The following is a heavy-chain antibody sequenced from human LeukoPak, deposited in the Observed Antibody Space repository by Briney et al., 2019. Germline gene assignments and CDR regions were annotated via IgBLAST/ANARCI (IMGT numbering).Heavy chain of an antibody. CDR2: INAGNGNT. CDR1: GYTFTSYA. J-gene: IGHJ4*02. V-gene: IGHV1-3*01. CDR3: ARGGSSSWYSSIPRPAIDY. Sequence: ASVKVSCKASGYTFTSYAMHWVRQAPGQRLEWMGWINAGNGNTKYSQKFQGRVTITRDTSASTAYMELSSLRSEDTAVYYCARGGSSSWYSSIPRPAIDYWGQGTLVTVSS. D-gene: IGHD6-13*01.